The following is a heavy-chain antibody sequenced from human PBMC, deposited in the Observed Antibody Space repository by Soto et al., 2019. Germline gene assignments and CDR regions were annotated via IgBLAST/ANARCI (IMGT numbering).Heavy chain of an antibody. CDR3: AVLGATTGY. Sequence: QVQLQESGPGLVKPSQTLSLTCTVSGASINTGDYYWSWVRQLQGKGLDWIAYIYYTGSTYYNPSLDSRVAISADTSKNQFSLKVTSVTAADTGVYYCAVLGATTGYWGQGTLVAVSS. J-gene: IGHJ4*02. V-gene: IGHV4-31*03. CDR1: GASINTGDYY. D-gene: IGHD1-26*01. CDR2: IYYTGST.